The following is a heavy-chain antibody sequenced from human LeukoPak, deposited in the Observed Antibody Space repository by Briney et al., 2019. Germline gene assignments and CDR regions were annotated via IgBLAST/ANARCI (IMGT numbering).Heavy chain of an antibody. CDR3: AKVSLTGGTCYYFDY. V-gene: IGHV4-61*05. CDR2: IFYSGST. D-gene: IGHD2-15*01. Sequence: SETLSLTCTVSGGSISSSSYFWGWIRQAPGKGLEWIGYIFYSGSTDYNPSLKSRVTISMDTSKNQFSLQLSSVTAADTALYYCAKVSLTGGTCYYFDYWGQGTLVTVSS. J-gene: IGHJ4*02. CDR1: GGSISSSSYF.